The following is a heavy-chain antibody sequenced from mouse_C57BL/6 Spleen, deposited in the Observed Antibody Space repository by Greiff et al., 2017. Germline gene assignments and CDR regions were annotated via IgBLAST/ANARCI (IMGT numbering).Heavy chain of an antibody. Sequence: QVQLQQPGAELVMPGASVKLSCKASGYTFTSYWMHWVKQRPGQGLEWIGEIDPSDSYTNYNQKFKGKSTLTVDKSSSTAYMQLSSLTSEDSAVYYCARGTTVVATEGYAMDYWGQGTSVTVSS. CDR3: ARGTTVVATEGYAMDY. V-gene: IGHV1-69*01. J-gene: IGHJ4*01. CDR2: IDPSDSYT. CDR1: GYTFTSYW. D-gene: IGHD1-1*01.